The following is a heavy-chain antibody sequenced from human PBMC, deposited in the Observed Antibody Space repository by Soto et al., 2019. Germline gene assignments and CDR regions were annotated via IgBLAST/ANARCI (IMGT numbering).Heavy chain of an antibody. Sequence: SVKVSCKASGYTFSGFYMHWVRQAPGQGLEWMGWINPNSGGTKSAEKFQGRVTMTRDTSISTAYMELSRLTSDDTAVYYCASAAVTGTAGLDFWGQGTQVTVSS. D-gene: IGHD6-19*01. CDR1: GYTFSGFY. CDR3: ASAAVTGTAGLDF. V-gene: IGHV1-2*02. CDR2: INPNSGGT. J-gene: IGHJ4*02.